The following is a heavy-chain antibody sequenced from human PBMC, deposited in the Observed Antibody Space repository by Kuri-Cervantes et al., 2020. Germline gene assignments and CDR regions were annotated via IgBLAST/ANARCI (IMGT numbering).Heavy chain of an antibody. CDR2: IYPGDSDT. Sequence: GGSLRLSCRVSGYSFTTYWIGWVRQMPGKGLEWMAIIYPGDSDTKYSPSFQGQVTISADKSISTAYLQWSSLKASDTAVYYCTRDRGAHGSGWRFYFDYWGQGTLVTVSS. CDR1: GYSFTTYW. CDR3: TRDRGAHGSGWRFYFDY. J-gene: IGHJ4*02. V-gene: IGHV5-51*01. D-gene: IGHD6-19*01.